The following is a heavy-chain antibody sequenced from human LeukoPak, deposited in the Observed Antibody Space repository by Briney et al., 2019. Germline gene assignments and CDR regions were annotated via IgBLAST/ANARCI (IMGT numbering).Heavy chain of an antibody. D-gene: IGHD5-18*01. V-gene: IGHV3-64D*06. CDR1: GFTFSSYA. CDR3: VKGRGYSYGSNYYYYGMDV. CDR2: ISSNGGST. Sequence: GGSLRLPCSASGFTFSSYAMHWVRQAPGKGLEYVSAISSNGGSTYYADSVKGRFTISRDNSKNTLYLQMSSLRAEDTAVYYCVKGRGYSYGSNYYYYGMDVWGQGTTVTVSS. J-gene: IGHJ6*02.